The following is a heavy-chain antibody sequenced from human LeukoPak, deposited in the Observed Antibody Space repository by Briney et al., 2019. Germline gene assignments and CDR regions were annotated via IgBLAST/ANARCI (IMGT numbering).Heavy chain of an antibody. D-gene: IGHD2-15*01. J-gene: IGHJ4*02. CDR1: GGSFSGYY. CDR3: ARVWRYCSGGSCYIV. Sequence: SETLSLTCAVYGGSFSGYYWSWIRQPPGKGLEWIGEINHSGSTNYNPSLKSRVTISVDTSKNQFSLKLSSVTAADPAVYYCARVWRYCSGGSCYIVWGQGTLVTVSS. CDR2: INHSGST. V-gene: IGHV4-34*01.